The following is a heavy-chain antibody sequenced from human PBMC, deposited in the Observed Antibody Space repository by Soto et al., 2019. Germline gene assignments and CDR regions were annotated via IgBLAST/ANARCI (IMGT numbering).Heavy chain of an antibody. CDR2: IYYSGST. CDR1: GGSISSYY. CDR3: ARAYNWNDGSFDY. V-gene: IGHV4-59*01. D-gene: IGHD1-20*01. J-gene: IGHJ4*02. Sequence: PSETLSLTCTVSGGSISSYYWSWIRQPPGKGLEWIGYIYYSGSTNYNPSLKSRVTISVDTSKNQFSLKLSSVTAADTAVYYCARAYNWNDGSFDYWGQGTLVTAPQ.